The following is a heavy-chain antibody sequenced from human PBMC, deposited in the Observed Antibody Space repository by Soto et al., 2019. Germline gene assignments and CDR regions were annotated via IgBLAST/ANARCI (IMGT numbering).Heavy chain of an antibody. Sequence: ASVKVSCKASGYTFTSYAMHWVRQAPGQRLEWMGWINAGNGNTKYSQKFQGRVTITRDTSASTAYMELSSLRSEDTAVYYCAVLDIVVVVAAIHFDPWRQRXLVTVPS. CDR2: INAGNGNT. V-gene: IGHV1-3*01. CDR1: GYTFTSYA. CDR3: AVLDIVVVVAAIHFDP. J-gene: IGHJ5*02. D-gene: IGHD2-15*01.